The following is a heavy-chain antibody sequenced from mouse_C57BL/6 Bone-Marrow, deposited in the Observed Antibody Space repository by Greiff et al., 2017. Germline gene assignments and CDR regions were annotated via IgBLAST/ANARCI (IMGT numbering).Heavy chain of an antibody. CDR1: GYTFTSYW. CDR3: ARKGFYYYGSTWYFDV. J-gene: IGHJ1*03. Sequence: QVQLQQPGPELVKPGASVKLSCKASGYTFTSYWMHWVKQRPGRGLEWIGRIDPNSGGTKYNEKFKSKATLTVDKPTSTAYMQLSILTSEDSAVYYCARKGFYYYGSTWYFDVWDRGTAVTVSA. CDR2: IDPNSGGT. D-gene: IGHD1-1*01. V-gene: IGHV1-72*01.